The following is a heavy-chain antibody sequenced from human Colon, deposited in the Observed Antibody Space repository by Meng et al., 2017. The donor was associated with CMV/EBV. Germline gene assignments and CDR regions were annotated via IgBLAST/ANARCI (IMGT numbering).Heavy chain of an antibody. CDR3: ARESVEDSLWGHQLRV. CDR1: FIFDSYW. V-gene: IGHV3-74*03. J-gene: IGHJ4*02. Sequence: FIFDSYWMHWVSQVQGKGLVWVAHVNTDESLKKYVDSVKGRFTVSRDNAKNMLYLDMTSLTADDTAVYYCARESVEDSLWGHQLRVWGPGTLVTVSS. D-gene: IGHD3-16*01. CDR2: VNTDESLK.